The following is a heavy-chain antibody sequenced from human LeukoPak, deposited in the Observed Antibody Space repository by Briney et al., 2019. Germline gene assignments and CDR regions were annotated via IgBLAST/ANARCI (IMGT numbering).Heavy chain of an antibody. CDR1: GGSISSGGYY. J-gene: IGHJ5*02. V-gene: IGHV4-31*03. D-gene: IGHD3-10*01. Sequence: SQTLSLTCTVSGGSISSGGYYWSWIRQHPGMGLEWIGYIYYSGSTYYNPSLKSRVTISVDTSKNQFSLKLSSVTAADTAVYYCARGFGEFLYWFDPWGQGTLVTVSS. CDR2: IYYSGST. CDR3: ARGFGEFLYWFDP.